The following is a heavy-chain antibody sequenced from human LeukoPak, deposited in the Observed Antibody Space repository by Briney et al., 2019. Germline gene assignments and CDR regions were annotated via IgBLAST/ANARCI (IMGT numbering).Heavy chain of an antibody. V-gene: IGHV1-18*04. D-gene: IGHD3-9*01. Sequence: GASVKVSCKASGYTFTSYGISWVRQTPGQGLEWMGWISAYNGNTNYAQKLQGRVTMTTDTSTSTAYMELRSLRSDDTAVYYCARSKRAYYDILRGGMGVWGKGTTVTVSS. CDR1: GYTFTSYG. J-gene: IGHJ6*04. CDR2: ISAYNGNT. CDR3: ARSKRAYYDILRGGMGV.